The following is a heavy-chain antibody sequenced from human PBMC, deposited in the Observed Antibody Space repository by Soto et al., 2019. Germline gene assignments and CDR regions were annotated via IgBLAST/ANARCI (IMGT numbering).Heavy chain of an antibody. J-gene: IGHJ4*02. V-gene: IGHV3-23*01. Sequence: GGSLRLSCAASGITFSNYAMNWVRQAPGKGLEWVSVISGSGGDAHYADSVKGRFTISRDNSKNTVYLQMNSLRGEDTAVYYCAKDGAIAAADYFFDYWGQGSLVTVSS. D-gene: IGHD6-13*01. CDR3: AKDGAIAAADYFFDY. CDR1: GITFSNYA. CDR2: ISGSGGDA.